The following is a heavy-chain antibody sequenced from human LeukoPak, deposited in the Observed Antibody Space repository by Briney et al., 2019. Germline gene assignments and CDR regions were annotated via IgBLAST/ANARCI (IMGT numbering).Heavy chain of an antibody. CDR2: ISAYNGNT. D-gene: IGHD3-10*01. V-gene: IGHV1-18*01. CDR3: ARERPSGVLQAYYFDY. J-gene: IGHJ4*02. CDR1: GYTFTSYG. Sequence: ASVKVSCKASGYTFTSYGISWVRQAPGQGLEWMGWISAYNGNTNYAQKLQGRVTMTTDTSTSTAYMELRSLRSDDTAVYYCARERPSGVLQAYYFDYWGQGTLVTVSS.